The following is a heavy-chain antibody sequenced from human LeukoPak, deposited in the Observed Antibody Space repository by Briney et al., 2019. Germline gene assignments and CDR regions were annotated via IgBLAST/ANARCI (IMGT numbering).Heavy chain of an antibody. CDR3: ARDPAPQSPVPATAPSPYGMDV. D-gene: IGHD2-2*01. CDR2: INPNSGGT. V-gene: IGHV1-2*02. J-gene: IGHJ6*02. CDR1: GYTFTGYY. Sequence: ASVKVSCKASGYTFTGYYMHWVRQAPGQGLEWMGWINPNSGGTNYAQKFQGRVTMTRETSISTAYMELSRLRSDDTAVYYCARDPAPQSPVPATAPSPYGMDVWGQGTTVTVSS.